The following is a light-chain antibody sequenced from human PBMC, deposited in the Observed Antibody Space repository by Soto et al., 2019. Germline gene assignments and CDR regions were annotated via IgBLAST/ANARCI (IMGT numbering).Light chain of an antibody. V-gene: IGLV1-40*01. J-gene: IGLJ1*01. CDR2: ANN. CDR1: SSNIGADYD. Sequence: QSVLTRPPSVSGAPGQRVTISCTGSSSNIGADYDVHWCQQLPGTAPKLLIYANNNRPSGVPDRFSGSKSGISASLAITGLQAEDQADYYCQSYESRSLSGYVFGSGTKVTVL. CDR3: QSYESRSLSGYV.